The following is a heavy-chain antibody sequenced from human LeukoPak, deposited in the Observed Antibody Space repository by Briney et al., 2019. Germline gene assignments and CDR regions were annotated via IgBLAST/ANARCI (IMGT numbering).Heavy chain of an antibody. CDR3: AREPWEMYGSGSYYNGDAFDI. Sequence: TCTVSGGSISSGSYYWRWIRQPAGKGLEWIGRIYTSGSTNYNPSLKSRSTISVDTSKNQSSLELSSVTAADTAVYYCAREPWEMYGSGSYYNGDAFDIWGQGTMVTVSS. V-gene: IGHV4-61*02. J-gene: IGHJ3*02. D-gene: IGHD3-10*01. CDR1: GGSISSGSYY. CDR2: IYTSGST.